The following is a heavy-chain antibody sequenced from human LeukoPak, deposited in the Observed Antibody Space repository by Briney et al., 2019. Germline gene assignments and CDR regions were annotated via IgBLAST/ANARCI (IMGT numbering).Heavy chain of an antibody. CDR1: GFTFSSYA. J-gene: IGHJ4*02. Sequence: GGSLRLSCAASGFTFSSYAMNWVRQAPGKGLEWVSVISSSGGTTYYSDSVKGRFIISRDNSKSTLYLQMNSLRAEDTAVYYCAKAGIAVPATPEYCGQGTQVTVSS. CDR2: ISSSGGTT. D-gene: IGHD6-19*01. V-gene: IGHV3-23*01. CDR3: AKAGIAVPATPEY.